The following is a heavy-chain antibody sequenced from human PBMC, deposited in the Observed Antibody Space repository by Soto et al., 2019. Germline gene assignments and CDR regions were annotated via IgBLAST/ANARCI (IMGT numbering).Heavy chain of an antibody. CDR3: ATRAGTVTT. CDR1: GESINNSNW. J-gene: IGHJ4*02. V-gene: IGHV4-4*02. Sequence: QVQLQESGPGLVKPSGTLSLTCAVSGESINNSNWWTWVRQPPGKGLEWIGEVFHSGDTNYNPSLKSRLTVSTDKSRNQFSLKLNSVTAAETAVYYCATRAGTVTTWGQGILVTVSS. CDR2: VFHSGDT. D-gene: IGHD4-4*01.